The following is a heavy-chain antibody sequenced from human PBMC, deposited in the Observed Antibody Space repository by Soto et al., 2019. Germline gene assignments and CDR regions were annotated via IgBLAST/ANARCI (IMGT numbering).Heavy chain of an antibody. CDR2: IIPIFGTA. CDR3: ARDGSSWYDTPTVHWFDP. D-gene: IGHD6-13*01. CDR1: GGTFSSYA. Sequence: QVQLVQSGAEVQKPGSSVKVSCKASGGTFSSYAISWVRQAPGQGLEWMGGIIPIFGTANYAQKFQGRVTITADESTSTAYMELSSLRSEDTAVYYCARDGSSWYDTPTVHWFDPWGQGTLVSVSS. J-gene: IGHJ5*02. V-gene: IGHV1-69*01.